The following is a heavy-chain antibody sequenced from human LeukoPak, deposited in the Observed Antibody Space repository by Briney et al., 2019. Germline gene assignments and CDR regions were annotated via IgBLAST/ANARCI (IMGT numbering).Heavy chain of an antibody. D-gene: IGHD1-14*01. CDR2: IYTSGST. CDR1: GGSISSYY. Sequence: SEALSLTCTVSGGSISSYYWSWIRQPAGKGLEWIGRIYTSGSTNYNSSLKSRVTISVDKSKNQFSLNLSSVTAADTAVYYCARDRGTGARGLFDYWGQGTLVTVSS. CDR3: ARDRGTGARGLFDY. J-gene: IGHJ4*02. V-gene: IGHV4-4*07.